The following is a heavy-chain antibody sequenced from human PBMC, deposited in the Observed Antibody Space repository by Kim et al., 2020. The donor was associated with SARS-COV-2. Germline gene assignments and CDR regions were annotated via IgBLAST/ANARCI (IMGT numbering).Heavy chain of an antibody. J-gene: IGHJ4*02. CDR3: ARCYGGNLYFDY. D-gene: IGHD4-17*01. Sequence: YNPSLKSRVTISVETSKNQFSLKRSSVTAADTAVYYCARCYGGNLYFDYWGQGTLVTVSS. V-gene: IGHV4-30-2*05.